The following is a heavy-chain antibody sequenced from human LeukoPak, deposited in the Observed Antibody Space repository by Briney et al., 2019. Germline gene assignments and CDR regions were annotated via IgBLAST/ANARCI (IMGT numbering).Heavy chain of an antibody. D-gene: IGHD4-23*01. J-gene: IGHJ4*02. V-gene: IGHV4-4*02. Sequence: PSETLSLTCAVSGGSITGSNWWTWVRQPPGKGLEWIGEIYHSGSTNYNPSLKSRVTISVDKSNNQFSLKLNSMTAADTAVYYCARNAGNSDVDYWGRGILVTVSS. CDR2: IYHSGST. CDR1: GGSITGSNW. CDR3: ARNAGNSDVDY.